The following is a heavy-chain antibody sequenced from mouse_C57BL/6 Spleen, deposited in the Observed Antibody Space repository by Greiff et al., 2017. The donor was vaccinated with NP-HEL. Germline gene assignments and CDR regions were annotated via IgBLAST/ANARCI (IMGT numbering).Heavy chain of an antibody. CDR1: GYAFSSSW. J-gene: IGHJ1*03. CDR3: ARFLWYFDV. V-gene: IGHV1-82*01. Sequence: QVQLKESGPELVKPGASVKISCKASGYAFSSSWMNWVKQRPGKGLEWIGRIYPGDGDTNYNGKFKGKATLTADKSSSTAYMQLSSLTSEDSAVYFCARFLWYFDVWGTGTTVTVSS. CDR2: IYPGDGDT.